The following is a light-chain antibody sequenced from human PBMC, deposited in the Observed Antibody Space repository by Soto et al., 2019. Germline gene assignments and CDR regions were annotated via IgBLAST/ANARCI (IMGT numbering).Light chain of an antibody. CDR1: QSVLYSPNNKNY. Sequence: DIVMTQSPDSLAVSLGERATINCKSCQSVLYSPNNKNYLAWYQQKPGQPPKLLIYWASTRESGVPDRFSGSGSGTDFTLTISSLQAEDVAFYYCQQYHSAPQSFGQGTKVEIK. V-gene: IGKV4-1*01. J-gene: IGKJ1*01. CDR3: QQYHSAPQS. CDR2: WAS.